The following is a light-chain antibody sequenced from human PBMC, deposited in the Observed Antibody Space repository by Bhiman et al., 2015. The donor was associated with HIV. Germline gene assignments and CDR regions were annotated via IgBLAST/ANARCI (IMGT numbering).Light chain of an antibody. J-gene: IGLJ1*01. V-gene: IGLV2-14*01. Sequence: QSALTQPASVSGSPGQSITISCTGTSSDVGGYNYVSWYQQHPGKAPKLMIYDVSKRPSGVSNRFSGSKSDNTASLTISGLQAEDEADYYCSSLTSSLTYVFGTGTNVTVL. CDR1: SSDVGGYNY. CDR2: DVS. CDR3: SSLTSSLTYV.